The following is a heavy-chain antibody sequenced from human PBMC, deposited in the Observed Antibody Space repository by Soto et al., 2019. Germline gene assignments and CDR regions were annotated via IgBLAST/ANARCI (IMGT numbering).Heavy chain of an antibody. D-gene: IGHD6-6*01. Sequence: TSETLSLTCAVYGGSFSGYYWSWIRQPPGKGLEWIGEINHSGSTNYNPSLKSRVTISVDTSKNQFSLKLSSVTAADTAVYYCARGPNALQPVSIAARRLDLNPGSSGYWGQGTLVTVSS. V-gene: IGHV4-34*01. CDR2: INHSGST. CDR3: ARGPNALQPVSIAARRLDLNPGSSGY. CDR1: GGSFSGYY. J-gene: IGHJ4*02.